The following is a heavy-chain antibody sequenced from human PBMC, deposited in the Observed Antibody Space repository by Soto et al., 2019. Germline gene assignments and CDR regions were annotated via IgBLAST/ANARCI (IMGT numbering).Heavy chain of an antibody. D-gene: IGHD2-21*02. Sequence: QVQLVESGGGVVQPGRSLRLSCAASGFTFNRFAMHWVRRAPGKGLEWLAIVSYAGNSKYYADSVKGRFTISRDNSKNTLSLDMNSLRPDDTAVYYCARAAVEYCGGYCGIDSWGQGILVTVSS. CDR1: GFTFNRFA. V-gene: IGHV3-30-3*01. J-gene: IGHJ4*02. CDR3: ARAAVEYCGGYCGIDS. CDR2: VSYAGNSK.